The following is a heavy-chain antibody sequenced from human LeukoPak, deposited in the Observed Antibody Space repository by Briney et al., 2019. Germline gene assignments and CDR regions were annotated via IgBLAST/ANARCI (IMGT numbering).Heavy chain of an antibody. D-gene: IGHD2-2*01. V-gene: IGHV4-59*12. CDR3: ARDYQSRRGFFDY. CDR2: IYYSGST. J-gene: IGHJ4*02. Sequence: SETLSLTCTVSGGSISSYYWSWIRQPPGKGLEWIGYIYYSGSTNYNPSLKSRVTISVDTSKNQFSLKLSSVTAADTAVYYCARDYQSRRGFFDYWGQGTLVTVSS. CDR1: GGSISSYY.